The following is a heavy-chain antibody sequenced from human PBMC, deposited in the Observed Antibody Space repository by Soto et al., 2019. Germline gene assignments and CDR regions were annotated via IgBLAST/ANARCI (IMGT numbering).Heavy chain of an antibody. V-gene: IGHV4-39*01. CDR3: ARHKDTSSRYLLPDN. D-gene: IGHD6-13*01. CDR1: GGSISSGSYY. CDR2: IYYRGNT. Sequence: SETLSLTCTVSGGSISSGSYYWGWIRQSPGKGLVWIGSIYYRGNTYYNPSLKSRVTISVDTSKHQFSLKMSSVTATDTAVYYCARHKDTSSRYLLPDNWGQGTLVT. J-gene: IGHJ4*02.